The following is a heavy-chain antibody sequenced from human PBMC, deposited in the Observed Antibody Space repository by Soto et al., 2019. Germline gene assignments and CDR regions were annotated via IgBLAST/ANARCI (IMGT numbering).Heavy chain of an antibody. D-gene: IGHD2-15*01. Sequence: GGSLRLSCAASGFTFSSYAMSWVRQAPGKGLEWVSAISGSGGYTYYADSVKGRFTISRDNSKNTLYLQMNSLRAEDTAGYYCAKRYCSGGGCYRVDSGVYFQHWGQGTLVTVSS. J-gene: IGHJ1*01. CDR2: ISGSGGYT. CDR3: AKRYCSGGGCYRVDSGVYFQH. CDR1: GFTFSSYA. V-gene: IGHV3-23*01.